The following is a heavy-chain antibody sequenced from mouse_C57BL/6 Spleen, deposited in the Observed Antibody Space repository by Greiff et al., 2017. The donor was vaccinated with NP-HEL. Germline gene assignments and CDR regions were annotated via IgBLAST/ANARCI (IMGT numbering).Heavy chain of an antibody. CDR1: GFNIKDDY. D-gene: IGHD1-1*01. V-gene: IGHV14-4*01. CDR2: IDPENGDT. J-gene: IGHJ2*01. Sequence: VQLQQSGAELVRPGASVKLSCTASGFNIKDDYMHWVKQRPEQGLEWIGWIDPENGDTEYASKFQGKATIPADTSSTTAYLQRSSLTSEDTAVYYCTTCITTVVATDFVDYWGQGTTLTVSS. CDR3: TTCITTVVATDFVDY.